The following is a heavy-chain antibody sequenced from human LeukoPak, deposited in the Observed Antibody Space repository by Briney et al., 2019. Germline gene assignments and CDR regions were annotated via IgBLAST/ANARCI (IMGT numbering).Heavy chain of an antibody. Sequence: GGSLRLSCAASGFTVSSNYMSWVSQAPGKGLEWVSVIYSGGSTYYADSVKGRFTISRDNSKNTLYLQMNSLRAEDTAVYYCARCDASGSYYLGYDYWGQGTLVTVSS. D-gene: IGHD1-26*01. V-gene: IGHV3-53*01. CDR2: IYSGGST. CDR3: ARCDASGSYYLGYDY. J-gene: IGHJ4*02. CDR1: GFTVSSNY.